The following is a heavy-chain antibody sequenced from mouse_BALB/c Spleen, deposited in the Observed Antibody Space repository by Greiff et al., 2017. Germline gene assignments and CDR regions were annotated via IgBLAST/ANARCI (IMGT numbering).Heavy chain of an antibody. CDR1: GYSITSDYA. D-gene: IGHD2-3*01. J-gene: IGHJ2*01. CDR3: ARRGGYYFSFDY. Sequence: VQLQQSGPGLVKPSQSLSLTCTVTGYSITSDYAWNWIRQFPGNKLEWMGYISYSGSTSYNPSLKSRISITRDTSKNQFFLQLNSVTTEDTATYYCARRGGYYFSFDYWGQGTTLTVSS. V-gene: IGHV3-2*02. CDR2: ISYSGST.